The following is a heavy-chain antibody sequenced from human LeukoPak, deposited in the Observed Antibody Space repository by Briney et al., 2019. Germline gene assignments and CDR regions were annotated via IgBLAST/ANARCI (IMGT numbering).Heavy chain of an antibody. V-gene: IGHV3-11*01. CDR3: ARDPGITHFSGAFDI. Sequence: PGGSLRLSCAASGFTFSDYYMSWIRQAPGKGLEWVSYISSRGSTIYYADSVKGRFTISRDNAKNSLYLQMNSLRAEDTAVYYWARDPGITHFSGAFDIWGQGTMVTVSS. CDR1: GFTFSDYY. D-gene: IGHD3-10*01. CDR2: ISSRGSTI. J-gene: IGHJ3*02.